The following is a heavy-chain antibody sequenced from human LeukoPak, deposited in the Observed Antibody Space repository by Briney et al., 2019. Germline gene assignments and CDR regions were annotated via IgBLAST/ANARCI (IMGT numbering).Heavy chain of an antibody. Sequence: GSLRLSCAASGFTFSNYNMNWVRQAPGKGLEWIGEINHSGSTNYNPSLKSRVTISVDTSKNQFSLKLSSVTAADTAVYYCARGEVMIDYWGQGTLVTVSS. J-gene: IGHJ4*02. CDR2: INHSGST. CDR1: GFTFSNYN. D-gene: IGHD3-3*01. V-gene: IGHV4-34*01. CDR3: ARGEVMIDY.